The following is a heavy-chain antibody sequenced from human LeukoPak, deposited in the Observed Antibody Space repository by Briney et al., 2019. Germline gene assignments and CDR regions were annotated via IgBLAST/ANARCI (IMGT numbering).Heavy chain of an antibody. D-gene: IGHD3-10*01. V-gene: IGHV3-30*02. Sequence: GGSLRLSCAASGFTFSNAWMSWVRQAPGKGLEWVAFIRYDGSNKYYADSVKGRFTISRDNSKNTLYLQMNSLRAEDTAVYYCAKVYMVRGVLDYWGQGTLVTVSS. CDR2: IRYDGSNK. CDR1: GFTFSNAW. CDR3: AKVYMVRGVLDY. J-gene: IGHJ4*02.